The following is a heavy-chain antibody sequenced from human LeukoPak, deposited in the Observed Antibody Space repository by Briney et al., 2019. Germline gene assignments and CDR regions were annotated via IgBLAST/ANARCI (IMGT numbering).Heavy chain of an antibody. CDR2: INPNSGGT. D-gene: IGHD3-3*01. V-gene: IGHV1-2*02. J-gene: IGHJ4*02. CDR1: GYTFTGYY. CDR3: ATLRYYEFWSGYYTPYYFDY. Sequence: ASVKVSCKASGYTFTGYYMHWVRQAPGQGLEWMGWINPNSGGTNYAQKFQGRVTMTRDTSISTAYMEMCRLRSDDTPVYYRATLRYYEFWSGYYTPYYFDYWGQGTLVTVSS.